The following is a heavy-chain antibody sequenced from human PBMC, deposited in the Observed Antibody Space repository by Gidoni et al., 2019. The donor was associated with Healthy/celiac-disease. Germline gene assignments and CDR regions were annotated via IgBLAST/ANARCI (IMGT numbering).Heavy chain of an antibody. CDR1: GFTFSSYG. D-gene: IGHD5-12*01. V-gene: IGHV3-30*18. J-gene: IGHJ4*02. CDR2: ISYDGSNK. CDR3: AKWLQGYFDY. Sequence: QVQLVESGGGVVQPGRSLRLSCAASGFTFSSYGMHWVRQAPGKGLECVAVISYDGSNKYYADSVKGRFTISRDNSKNTLYLQMNSLRDEDTAVYYCAKWLQGYFDYWGQGTLVTVSS.